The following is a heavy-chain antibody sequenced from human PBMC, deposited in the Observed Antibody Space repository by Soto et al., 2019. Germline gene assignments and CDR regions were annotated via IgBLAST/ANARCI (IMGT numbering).Heavy chain of an antibody. V-gene: IGHV3-23*01. CDR1: GFTFSSYA. Sequence: GGSLRLSCAPSGFTFSSYAMSWVRQAPGKGLQWVSAISGSGDSTYYADSVKGRFTISRDNSKNTLYLQMNSLRVEDTAIYYCAKEGAVVRTGYFVYWGKGILVTVSS. CDR3: AKEGAVVRTGYFVY. CDR2: ISGSGDST. D-gene: IGHD2-2*01. J-gene: IGHJ4*02.